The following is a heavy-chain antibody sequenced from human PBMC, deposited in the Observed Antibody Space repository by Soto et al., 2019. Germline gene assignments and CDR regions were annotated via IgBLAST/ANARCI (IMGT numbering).Heavy chain of an antibody. J-gene: IGHJ4*02. V-gene: IGHV4-4*02. CDR1: RYSINNNNW. CDR3: TKNSAYALDY. Sequence: WETLSLTCDVSRYSINNNNWWSWVRQPPGGGLEWIGELHHGGSTNYNPSLESRATFSVDISKNQFFLKLSFVTAADTAVYYCTKNSAYALDYWGQGTLVTVSS. D-gene: IGHD5-12*01. CDR2: LHHGGST.